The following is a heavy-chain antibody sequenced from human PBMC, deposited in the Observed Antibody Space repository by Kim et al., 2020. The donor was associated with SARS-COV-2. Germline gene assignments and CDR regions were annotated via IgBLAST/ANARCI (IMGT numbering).Heavy chain of an antibody. CDR3: ACIYYGSGSTIWDAFDI. Sequence: GESLKISCKGSGYSFTSYWIGWVRQMPGKGLEWMGIIYPGDSDTRYSPSFQGQVTISADKSISTAYLQWSSLKASDTAMYYCACIYYGSGSTIWDAFDIWGQGTMVTVSS. CDR2: IYPGDSDT. CDR1: GYSFTSYW. D-gene: IGHD3-10*01. J-gene: IGHJ3*02. V-gene: IGHV5-51*01.